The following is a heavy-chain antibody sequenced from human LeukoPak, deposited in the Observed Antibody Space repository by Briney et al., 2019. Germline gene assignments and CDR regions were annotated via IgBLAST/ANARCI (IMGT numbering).Heavy chain of an antibody. V-gene: IGHV3-7*01. Sequence: GGSLRLSCAASGFTFNNYWMSWVRQAPGKGLGWVANIKPDGGEKYYADSVKGRFTTSRDNAKNSMYLQMNSLRADDTAVYYCARDHTGYEYGSFTYHYQYMDVWGKGTTVTVSS. CDR1: GFTFNNYW. CDR2: IKPDGGEK. D-gene: IGHD5-12*01. J-gene: IGHJ6*03. CDR3: ARDHTGYEYGSFTYHYQYMDV.